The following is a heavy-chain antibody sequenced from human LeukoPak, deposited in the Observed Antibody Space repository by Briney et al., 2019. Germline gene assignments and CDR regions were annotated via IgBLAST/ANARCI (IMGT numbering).Heavy chain of an antibody. Sequence: GGSLRLSCAASGFTFSSYSMNWVRQAPGKGLEWVSSISSSSSYIYYADSMKGRFTISRDNAKNSLYLQMNSLRAEDTAVYYCVRISCSSTSCPGTSSDKWFDPWGQGTLVTVSS. CDR3: VRISCSSTSCPGTSSDKWFDP. D-gene: IGHD2-2*01. J-gene: IGHJ5*02. CDR1: GFTFSSYS. CDR2: ISSSSSYI. V-gene: IGHV3-21*01.